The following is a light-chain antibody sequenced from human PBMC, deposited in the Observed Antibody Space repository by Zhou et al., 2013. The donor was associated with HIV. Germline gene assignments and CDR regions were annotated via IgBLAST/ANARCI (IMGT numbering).Light chain of an antibody. V-gene: IGKV1-39*01. CDR3: QQSYTDPAWT. Sequence: DVQMTQSPSSLSASVGDRVTITCRASQSISSSLHWYQQKPGKAPKLLIYDASSLQSGVPSRFSGSGSGTDFTLTIRSLQPEDFGTYYCQQSYTDPAWTFGQGTKVEIK. CDR2: DAS. CDR1: QSISSS. J-gene: IGKJ1*01.